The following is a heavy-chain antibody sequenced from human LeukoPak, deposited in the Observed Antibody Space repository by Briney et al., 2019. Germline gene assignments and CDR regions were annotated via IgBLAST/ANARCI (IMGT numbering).Heavy chain of an antibody. CDR2: IKQDGSEK. CDR1: GFTLTNHG. J-gene: IGHJ6*02. Sequence: PGGSLRLSCAVSGFTLTNHGVNWVRQAPGKGLEWVANIKQDGSEKYYVDSVKGRFTISRDNAQNSLYLQMNSLRAEDTAVYYCIRSMDVWGQGTTVTVSS. D-gene: IGHD3-3*02. CDR3: IRSMDV. V-gene: IGHV3-7*01.